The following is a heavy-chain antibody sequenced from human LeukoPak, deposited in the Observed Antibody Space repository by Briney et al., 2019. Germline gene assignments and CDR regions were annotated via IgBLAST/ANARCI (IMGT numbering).Heavy chain of an antibody. CDR1: GFAFSNYA. CDR2: ISGSGGST. Sequence: GGSLRLSCAASGFAFSNYAMNWVRQVPGKGLEWVSTISGSGGSTTYAGSVKGRFTISRDNSKNMLYLQMNSLRGEDTAVYYCAQDRVARGDQLFDYWGQGTLVTVSS. CDR3: AQDRVARGDQLFDY. J-gene: IGHJ4*02. D-gene: IGHD3-10*01. V-gene: IGHV3-23*01.